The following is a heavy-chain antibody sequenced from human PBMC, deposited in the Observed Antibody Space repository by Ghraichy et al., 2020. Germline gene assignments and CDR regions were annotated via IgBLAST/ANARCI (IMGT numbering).Heavy chain of an antibody. V-gene: IGHV3-30-3*01. D-gene: IGHD4-17*01. CDR1: GFTFSSYA. CDR3: ARVSLDDYGDYGEPEERYNWFDP. Sequence: GGSLRLSCAASGFTFSSYAMHWVRQAPGKGLEWVAVISYDGSNKYYADSVKGRFTISRDNSKNTLYLQMNSLRAEDTAVYYCARVSLDDYGDYGEPEERYNWFDPWGQGTLVIVSS. J-gene: IGHJ5*02. CDR2: ISYDGSNK.